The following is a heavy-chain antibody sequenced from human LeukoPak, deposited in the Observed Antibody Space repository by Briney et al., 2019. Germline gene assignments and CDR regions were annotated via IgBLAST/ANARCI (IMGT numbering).Heavy chain of an antibody. CDR3: ARAAWAGTVDY. J-gene: IGHJ4*02. CDR1: GGSFSGYY. CDR2: INHSGST. D-gene: IGHD6-19*01. V-gene: IGHV4-34*01. Sequence: SETLSLTCAVYGGSFSGYYWSWIRQPPGKGLEWSGEINHSGSTNYNPSLKSRVTISVDTSKNQFSLKLSSVTAADTAVYYCARAAWAGTVDYWGQGTLVTVSS.